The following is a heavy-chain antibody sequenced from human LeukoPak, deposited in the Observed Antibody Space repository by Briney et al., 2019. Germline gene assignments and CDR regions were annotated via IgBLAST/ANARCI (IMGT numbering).Heavy chain of an antibody. CDR2: VHLDGRT. J-gene: IGHJ4*02. CDR3: AREGGFYRPLDY. V-gene: IGHV4-4*02. CDR1: GGSVTSSNW. Sequence: PSETLSLTCGVSGGSVTSSNWWTWVRQPPGKGLEWIGEVHLDGRTNYNPSLKSRLTMSVDLSENHISLKLTSVTAADTAVYYCAREGGFYRPLDYSGQGTLVTVSS. D-gene: IGHD3-3*01.